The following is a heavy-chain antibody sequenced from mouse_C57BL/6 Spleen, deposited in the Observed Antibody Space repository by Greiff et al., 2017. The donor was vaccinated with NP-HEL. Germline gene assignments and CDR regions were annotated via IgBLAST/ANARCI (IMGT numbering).Heavy chain of an antibody. J-gene: IGHJ4*01. D-gene: IGHD2-1*01. Sequence: VHVKQSGAELVRPGASVKLSCTASGFNIKDAYMHWVKQRPEQGLEWIGWIDPENGDTEYASKFQGKATITADTSSNTAYLQLSSLTSEDTAVYYCTTYSSYYYAMDYWGQGTSVTVSS. CDR2: IDPENGDT. V-gene: IGHV14-4*01. CDR1: GFNIKDAY. CDR3: TTYSSYYYAMDY.